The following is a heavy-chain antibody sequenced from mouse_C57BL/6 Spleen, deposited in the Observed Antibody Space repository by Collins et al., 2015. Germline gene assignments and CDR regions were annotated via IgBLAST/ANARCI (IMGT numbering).Heavy chain of an antibody. CDR2: FYPGSGST. V-gene: IGHV1-55*01. D-gene: IGHD2-13*01. CDR3: AGPYSDYPAWFAY. Sequence: QVQLQQPGAELVKPGASVKMSCKASGYTFTSYWITWVKQRPGQGLEWIGDFYPGSGSTNYNEKFKSKATLTVDTSSSTAYMQLSSLTSEDSAVYYCAGPYSDYPAWFAYWGQGTLVTVSA. J-gene: IGHJ3*01. CDR1: GYTFTSYW.